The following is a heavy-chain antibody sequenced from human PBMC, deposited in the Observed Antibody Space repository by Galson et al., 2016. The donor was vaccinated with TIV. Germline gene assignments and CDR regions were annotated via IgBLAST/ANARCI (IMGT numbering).Heavy chain of an antibody. CDR3: TRDIFPYYGMDV. V-gene: IGHV3-21*01. J-gene: IGHJ6*02. CDR1: GFTFSSYT. D-gene: IGHD2-21*01. Sequence: SLRLSCAASGFTFSSYTMTWVRQAPGRGLEWVSSIRSSSSYKSYADSVKGRFTISRDNAKNSRYLQMNSLRAEDTAVYYCTRDIFPYYGMDVWGQGTTVTVSS. CDR2: IRSSSSYK.